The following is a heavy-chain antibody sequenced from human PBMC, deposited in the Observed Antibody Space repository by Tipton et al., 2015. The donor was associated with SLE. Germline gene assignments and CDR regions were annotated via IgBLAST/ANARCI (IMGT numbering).Heavy chain of an antibody. CDR2: IHNSGLS. J-gene: IGHJ2*01. CDR1: GGSISSTDYY. CDR3: AREFLNPVTTVHYYFDL. Sequence: TLSLTCTVSGGSISSTDYYWAWIRQSPGKGLEWIGSIHNSGLSDYNPSLKSRGTISVDTSKNQFSLKLSSVTAAETAVYYCAREFLNPVTTVHYYFDLWGRGTLVTVSS. D-gene: IGHD4-11*01. V-gene: IGHV4-39*07.